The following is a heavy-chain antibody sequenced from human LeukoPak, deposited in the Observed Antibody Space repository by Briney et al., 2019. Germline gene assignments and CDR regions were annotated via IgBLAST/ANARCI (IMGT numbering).Heavy chain of an antibody. Sequence: SETLSLTCAVYGGSFSGYYWSWIRQPPGKGLEWIGEINHSGSTNYNPSLKSRVTISVDTSKNQFSPKLSSVTAADTAVYYCARGYYDSSGYYPYWGQGTLVTVSS. CDR2: INHSGST. V-gene: IGHV4-34*01. CDR3: ARGYYDSSGYYPY. J-gene: IGHJ4*02. D-gene: IGHD3-22*01. CDR1: GGSFSGYY.